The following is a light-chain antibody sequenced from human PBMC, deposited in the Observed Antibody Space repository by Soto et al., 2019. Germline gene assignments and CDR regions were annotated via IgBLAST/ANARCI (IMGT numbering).Light chain of an antibody. CDR1: QSISSY. V-gene: IGKV1-39*01. J-gene: IGKJ5*01. CDR3: QQSYSTLIT. Sequence: IQMTQSPSSLSASVGDRVTITFRASQSISSYLNWYQQKPGKAPKLLIYAASSLQSGVPSRFSGSGSGTDFTLTISSLQPEDFATYYCQQSYSTLITFGQGIRLEIK. CDR2: AAS.